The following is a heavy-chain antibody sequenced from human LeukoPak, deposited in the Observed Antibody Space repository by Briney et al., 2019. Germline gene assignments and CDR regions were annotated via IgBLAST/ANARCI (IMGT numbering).Heavy chain of an antibody. D-gene: IGHD3-3*01. CDR2: ISYDGSNK. J-gene: IGHJ4*02. V-gene: IGHV3-30-3*01. Sequence: GGSLRLSCAASGFTFSSYAMHWVRQAPGKGLEWVAVISYDGSNKYYADSVKGRFTISRDNSKNTLYLQMNSLRAEDTAVYYCAGGAVYYDFWSGYSYWGQGTLVTVSS. CDR3: AGGAVYYDFWSGYSY. CDR1: GFTFSSYA.